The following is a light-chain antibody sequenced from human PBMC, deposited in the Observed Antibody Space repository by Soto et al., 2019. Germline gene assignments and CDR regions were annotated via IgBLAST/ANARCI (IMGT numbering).Light chain of an antibody. CDR2: DVN. J-gene: IGLJ1*01. CDR3: SSYTASSPFYL. Sequence: HSALTQPASVSGSPGQSIAISCIGVSTDADGHDYVSWYQQHPGQAPKVVIFDVNNRPSGVSDRFSGSKSGSTASLTISGLQAEDEADYYCSSYTASSPFYLFGTGTKLTVL. CDR1: STDADGHDY. V-gene: IGLV2-14*03.